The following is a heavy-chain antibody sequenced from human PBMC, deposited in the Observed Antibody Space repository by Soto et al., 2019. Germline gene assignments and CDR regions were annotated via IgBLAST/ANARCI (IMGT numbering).Heavy chain of an antibody. D-gene: IGHD3-22*01. CDR1: GDTFTAYY. J-gene: IGHJ3*02. CDR3: ARVAMIVAAGPFDI. Sequence: QVQVVQSGAEVKKPGASVKVSCKASGDTFTAYYMHWVRQAPGQGLEWMGWINPNSGGTKYAQNFQGRVTMTRDTSISTAYMDLSRLISDDTAVYYCARVAMIVAAGPFDIWGQGTMVTVSS. V-gene: IGHV1-2*02. CDR2: INPNSGGT.